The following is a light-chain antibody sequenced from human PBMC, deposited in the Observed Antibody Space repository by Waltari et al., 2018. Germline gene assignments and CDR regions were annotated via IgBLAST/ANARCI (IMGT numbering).Light chain of an antibody. J-gene: IGKJ3*01. V-gene: IGKV1-33*01. CDR1: QDISNY. CDR3: QHSYSTPPFT. Sequence: DIQMTQSPSSLSASVGDRVTITCQASQDISNYLNWYQQKPGKAPKLLIYDASNLETGVPSRFSGSGSGTDFTFTISSLQPEDIATYYCQHSYSTPPFTFGPGTKVDIK. CDR2: DAS.